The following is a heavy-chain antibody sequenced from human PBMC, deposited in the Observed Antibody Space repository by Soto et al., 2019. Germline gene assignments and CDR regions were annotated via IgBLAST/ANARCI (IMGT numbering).Heavy chain of an antibody. Sequence: QVQLVQSGAEVKKPGSSVKVSCKASGGTFSSYAISWVRQAPGQGLEWMGGIIPSFGTANYAQKFQGRVTITADKSTSTAYMELSSLRSEDTAVYYCAKALYDYVWGSYRNFDYWGQGTLVTVSS. V-gene: IGHV1-69*06. CDR3: AKALYDYVWGSYRNFDY. CDR2: IIPSFGTA. D-gene: IGHD3-16*02. CDR1: GGTFSSYA. J-gene: IGHJ4*02.